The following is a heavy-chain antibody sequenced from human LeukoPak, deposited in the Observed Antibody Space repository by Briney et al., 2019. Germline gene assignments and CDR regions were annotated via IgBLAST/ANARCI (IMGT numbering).Heavy chain of an antibody. CDR3: AKGPPGLAYYFFDY. J-gene: IGHJ4*02. CDR1: GFTFSSYA. CDR2: TSGSGGST. Sequence: GGSLRLSCAASGFTFSSYAMSWVRQAPGKGLEWVSGTSGSGGSTYYADSVKGRFTISRDNSKNTLYLRMNSLRAEDTAVYYCAKGPPGLAYYFFDYWGQGTLVTVSS. V-gene: IGHV3-23*01. D-gene: IGHD2-21*01.